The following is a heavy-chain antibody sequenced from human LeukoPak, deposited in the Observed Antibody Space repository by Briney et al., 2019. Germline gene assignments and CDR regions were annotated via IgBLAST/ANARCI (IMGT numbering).Heavy chain of an antibody. J-gene: IGHJ6*02. D-gene: IGHD2-2*01. CDR2: IYYSGST. CDR3: AREDIVVVPAATFRTYYYYGMDV. CDR1: GGSTSSYY. Sequence: SETLSLTCTVSGGSTSSYYWSWIRQPPGKGLEWIGYIYYSGSTNYNPSLKSRVTISVDTSKNQFSLKLSSVTAADTAVYYCAREDIVVVPAATFRTYYYYGMDVWGQGTTVTVSS. V-gene: IGHV4-59*08.